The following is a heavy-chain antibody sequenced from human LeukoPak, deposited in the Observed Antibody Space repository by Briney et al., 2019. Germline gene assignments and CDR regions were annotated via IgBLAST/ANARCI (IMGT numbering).Heavy chain of an antibody. Sequence: HPGGSLRLSCAASGFTFSNYWMHRVRQAPGKGLVWVSRINSNGSSTNYADSVKGRFTISRDNAKNTLYLQMSSLRAEDTAVYYCAKGGATICDNWGQGTLVTVSS. V-gene: IGHV3-74*01. CDR1: GFTFSNYW. CDR3: AKGGATICDN. J-gene: IGHJ4*02. CDR2: INSNGSST. D-gene: IGHD5-12*01.